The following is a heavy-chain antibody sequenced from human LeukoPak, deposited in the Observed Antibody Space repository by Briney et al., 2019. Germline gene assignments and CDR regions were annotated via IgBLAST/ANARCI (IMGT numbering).Heavy chain of an antibody. V-gene: IGHV3-23*01. CDR3: AHSIAVAGSFDY. CDR2: ISGSGGST. D-gene: IGHD6-19*01. Sequence: GGSLRLSCAASGFTFSSYAMSWVRQAPGKGLEWVSAISGSGGSTYYADSVKGRFTISRDNSKNTLYLQMNSLRAEDTAVYYCAHSIAVAGSFDYWGQGTPVTVSS. J-gene: IGHJ4*02. CDR1: GFTFSSYA.